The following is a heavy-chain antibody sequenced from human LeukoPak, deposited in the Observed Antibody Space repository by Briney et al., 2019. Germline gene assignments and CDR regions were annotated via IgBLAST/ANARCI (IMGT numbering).Heavy chain of an antibody. J-gene: IGHJ3*02. CDR1: GFTFSSYA. D-gene: IGHD5-12*01. Sequence: PGGSLRLSCAASGFTFSSYAMSWVRQAPGKGLEWVSAISGSGSSTYYADSVKGRFTISRDNSKNTLYLQMNSLRAEDTAVYYCAKDLRYSGYGVIGDDAFDIWGQGTMVTVSS. CDR2: ISGSGSST. V-gene: IGHV3-23*01. CDR3: AKDLRYSGYGVIGDDAFDI.